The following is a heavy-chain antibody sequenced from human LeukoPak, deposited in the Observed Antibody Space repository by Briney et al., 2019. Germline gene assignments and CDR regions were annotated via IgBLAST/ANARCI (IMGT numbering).Heavy chain of an antibody. Sequence: GGSLRLSCAASGFTFSSYSMNWVRQAPGKGLEWVSSISSSSSYIYYADSVKGRFTISRDNAKNSLYLQTNSLRAEDTAVYYCARDTLVAAAGFDYWGQGTLVTVSS. V-gene: IGHV3-21*01. D-gene: IGHD6-13*01. CDR3: ARDTLVAAAGFDY. J-gene: IGHJ4*02. CDR1: GFTFSSYS. CDR2: ISSSSSYI.